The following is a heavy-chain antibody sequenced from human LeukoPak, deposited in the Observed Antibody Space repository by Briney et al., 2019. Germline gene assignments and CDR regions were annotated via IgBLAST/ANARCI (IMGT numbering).Heavy chain of an antibody. J-gene: IGHJ5*02. CDR3: AATYCSVGSCYVRGGVNWFDP. CDR2: ISAYNGNT. D-gene: IGHD2-15*01. V-gene: IGHV1-18*01. CDR1: GYTFTSYG. Sequence: ASVKVSCKASGYTFTSYGISWVRQAPGQGLEWMGWISAYNGNTNYAQKLQGRATMPTDTSTSTAYMELRSLGSDDTAVYYCAATYCSVGSCYVRGGVNWFDPWGQGTLVTVSS.